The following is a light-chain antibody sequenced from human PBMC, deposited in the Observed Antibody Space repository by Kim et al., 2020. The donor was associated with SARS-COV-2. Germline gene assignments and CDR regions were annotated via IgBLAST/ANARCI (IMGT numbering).Light chain of an antibody. CDR1: TSRIGSKA. J-gene: IGLJ3*02. CDR3: GAWDDSLNGHWV. CDR2: GNN. Sequence: GTVTCTATTSRIGSKAESWYQQHPETAPKRLIYGNNQRPSGVPDRFSGSKSGTSAALAISGLQSEDGADYYCGAWDDSLNGHWVFGGGTQLTVL. V-gene: IGLV1-44*01.